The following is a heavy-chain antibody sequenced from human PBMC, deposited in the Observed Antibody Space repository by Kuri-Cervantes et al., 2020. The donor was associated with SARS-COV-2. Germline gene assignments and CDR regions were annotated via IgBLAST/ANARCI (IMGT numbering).Heavy chain of an antibody. V-gene: IGHV3-21*01. CDR3: ARGVVPDALFDN. J-gene: IGHJ4*02. CDR1: GFTFSRYA. D-gene: IGHD2-2*01. CDR2: IRMRSNYI. Sequence: GGSLRLSWAASGFTFSRYAMSWIRQAPGKGLEWVSSIRMRSNYIYYADSVKGLVTISRDNAENSLYLQLNSLSAEDTAVYYCARGVVPDALFDNWGQGTLVTVSS.